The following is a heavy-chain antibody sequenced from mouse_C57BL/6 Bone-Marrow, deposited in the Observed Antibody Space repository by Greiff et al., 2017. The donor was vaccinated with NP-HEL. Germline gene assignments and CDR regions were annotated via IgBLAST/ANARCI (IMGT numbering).Heavy chain of an antibody. Sequence: QVQLQQSGAELVRPGASVKLSCKASGYTFTDYYINWVKQRPGQGLEWIARIYPGSGNTYYNEKFKGKATLTAEKSSSTAYMQLSSLTSEDSAVYFCALIYYYGSSSAWFAYWGRGTRVTVSA. CDR2: IYPGSGNT. J-gene: IGHJ3*01. D-gene: IGHD1-1*01. CDR3: ALIYYYGSSSAWFAY. V-gene: IGHV1-76*01. CDR1: GYTFTDYY.